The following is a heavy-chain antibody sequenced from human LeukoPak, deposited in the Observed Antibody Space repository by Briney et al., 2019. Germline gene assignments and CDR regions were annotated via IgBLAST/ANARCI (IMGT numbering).Heavy chain of an antibody. V-gene: IGHV4-34*01. CDR2: INHSGST. J-gene: IGHJ4*02. D-gene: IGHD4-11*01. CDR3: ARHRGLYSDYYFDY. CDR1: GGPFSGYY. Sequence: SETLSLTCAVYGGPFSGYYWSWIRQPPGKGLEWIGEINHSGSTNYNPSLKSRVTVSVDTSKNQVSLKMSSVTAADTAVYYCARHRGLYSDYYFDYWGQGTLVTVSS.